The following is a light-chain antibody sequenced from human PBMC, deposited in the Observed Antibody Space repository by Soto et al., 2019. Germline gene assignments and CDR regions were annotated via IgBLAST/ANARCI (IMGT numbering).Light chain of an antibody. CDR2: GAS. CDR3: QQYNNWPLHT. CDR1: QRVSSN. Sequence: EIVMTQSPATLYVSPGERATLSCRASQRVSSNLAWYQQKPGQAPRLLIYGASSRATGIPGRFSGSGSGTEFTLTISSLQSEDFAVYYCQQYNNWPLHTFGQGTKVDIK. V-gene: IGKV3-15*01. J-gene: IGKJ2*01.